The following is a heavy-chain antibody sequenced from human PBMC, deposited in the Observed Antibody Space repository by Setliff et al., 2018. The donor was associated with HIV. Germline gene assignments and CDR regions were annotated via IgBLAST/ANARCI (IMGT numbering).Heavy chain of an antibody. D-gene: IGHD2-21*01. CDR1: GFTFGDYA. CDR2: IRSKAYGGTT. Sequence: PGGSLRLSCTTSGFTFGDYAMSWVRQAPGKGLEWVGFIRSKAYGGTTEYADSVKGRFSVSRDMSRNILYLQMHDLTAEDSALYYCARETGQFLLWGPGTLVTVSS. J-gene: IGHJ4*02. V-gene: IGHV3-49*04. CDR3: ARETGQFLL.